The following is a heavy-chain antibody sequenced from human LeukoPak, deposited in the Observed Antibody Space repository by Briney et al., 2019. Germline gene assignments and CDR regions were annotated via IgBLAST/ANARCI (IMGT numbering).Heavy chain of an antibody. CDR2: IRYDGSNK. J-gene: IGHJ6*02. CDR3: AKDDGGAYLDGMDV. Sequence: GGSLRLSCAASGFTFSSDGMHWVRQAPGKGLEWVAFIRYDGSNKYYADSVKGRFTISRDNSKNTLYLQMNSLRAEDTAVYYCAKDDGGAYLDGMDVWGQGTTVTVSS. V-gene: IGHV3-30*02. D-gene: IGHD2-21*01. CDR1: GFTFSSDG.